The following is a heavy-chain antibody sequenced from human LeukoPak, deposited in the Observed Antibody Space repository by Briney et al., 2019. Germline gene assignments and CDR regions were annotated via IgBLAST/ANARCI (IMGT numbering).Heavy chain of an antibody. D-gene: IGHD3-16*01. CDR2: ISGSGGTI. V-gene: IGHV3-23*01. CDR1: GFTFSSYV. Sequence: PGGSLRLSCAASGFTFSSYVMSWVRQAPGKGLEWVSAISGSGGTIYYADSVKGRFTISRDNSKNTLYLQMKSLTAEDTALYYCAKTAYYARPQFDPWGQGTLVTVSS. CDR3: AKTAYYARPQFDP. J-gene: IGHJ5*02.